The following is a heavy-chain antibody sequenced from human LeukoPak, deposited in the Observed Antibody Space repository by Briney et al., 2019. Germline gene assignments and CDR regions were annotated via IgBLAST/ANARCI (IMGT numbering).Heavy chain of an antibody. V-gene: IGHV4-61*02. CDR2: IYTSGST. J-gene: IGHJ4*02. CDR1: GGSISSGSYY. D-gene: IGHD5-24*01. Sequence: NPSETLSLTCTVSGGSISSGSYYWSWIRQPAGKGLEWIGRIYTSGSTNYNPSLKSRVTISVDTSKNQFSLKLSSVTAADTAVYYCARNLDGYIPEAFDYWGQGTLVTVSS. CDR3: ARNLDGYIPEAFDY.